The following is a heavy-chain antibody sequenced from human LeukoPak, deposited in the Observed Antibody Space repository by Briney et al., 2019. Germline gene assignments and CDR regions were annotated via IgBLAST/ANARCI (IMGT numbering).Heavy chain of an antibody. CDR2: ISSSSYI. D-gene: IGHD1-26*01. V-gene: IGHV3-21*01. CDR1: GFTFSSYS. Sequence: GGSLRLSCAASGFTFSSYSMNWVRQAPGKGLEWVSSISSSSYIYYADSVKGRFTISRDNAKNSLYLQMNSLRAEDTAVYYCARAFRVGASFDYWGQGTLVTVSS. CDR3: ARAFRVGASFDY. J-gene: IGHJ4*02.